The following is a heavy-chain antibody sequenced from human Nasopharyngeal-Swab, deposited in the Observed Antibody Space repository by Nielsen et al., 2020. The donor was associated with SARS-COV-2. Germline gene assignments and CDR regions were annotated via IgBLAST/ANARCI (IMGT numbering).Heavy chain of an antibody. Sequence: EGSLRLSCAASGFTFSSYSMNWVRQAPGKGLEWVSSISSSSSYIYYADSVKGRFTISRDNAKNSLYLQMNSLRAEDTAVYYCARDRARDDYGDYVPPDYWGQGTLVTVSS. CDR3: ARDRARDDYGDYVPPDY. D-gene: IGHD4-17*01. CDR1: GFTFSSYS. CDR2: ISSSSSYI. J-gene: IGHJ4*02. V-gene: IGHV3-21*01.